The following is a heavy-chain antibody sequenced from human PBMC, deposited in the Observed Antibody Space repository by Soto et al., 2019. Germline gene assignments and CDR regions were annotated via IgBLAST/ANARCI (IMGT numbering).Heavy chain of an antibody. Sequence: QVQMVQSGAEVKKPGASVKVSCRASGYSFTSYDVNWVRQATGQGLEWMGWMNPNSGNTAFAEKFQGRVTMTRDTPRSTADMELSGLTSEDTAVYYCARYPYTSYCSDGSCSYDAFDIWGQGTGVTVSS. CDR3: ARYPYTSYCSDGSCSYDAFDI. CDR1: GYSFTSYD. J-gene: IGHJ3*02. CDR2: MNPNSGNT. V-gene: IGHV1-8*01. D-gene: IGHD2-15*01.